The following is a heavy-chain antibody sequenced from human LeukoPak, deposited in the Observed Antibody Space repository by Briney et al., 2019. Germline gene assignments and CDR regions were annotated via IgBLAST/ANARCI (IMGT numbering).Heavy chain of an antibody. J-gene: IGHJ4*02. D-gene: IGHD6-19*01. CDR1: GATFTTYA. CDR2: INPNSGGT. Sequence: GSSVKVSCKASGATFTTYAIIWVRQAPGQGLEWMGWINPNSGGTNYAQKFQGRVTMTRDTSISMVYMELSRLRSDDAAVYYCARDKGSGWYSFDYWGQGTLVTVSS. V-gene: IGHV1-2*02. CDR3: ARDKGSGWYSFDY.